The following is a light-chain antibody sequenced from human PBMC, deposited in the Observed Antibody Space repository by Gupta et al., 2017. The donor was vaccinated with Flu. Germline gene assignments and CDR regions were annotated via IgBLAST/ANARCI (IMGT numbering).Light chain of an antibody. CDR3: QDYSTNSRT. Sequence: PSTLSASVGDRVTITCRASQSVFGWLAWYQHKPGKAPTLLIYKASTLESGVPSRFSGSGSGTEFTLTITSLQPDDVATYYCQDYSTNSRTFGHGTKVEI. CDR1: QSVFGW. V-gene: IGKV1-5*03. CDR2: KAS. J-gene: IGKJ1*01.